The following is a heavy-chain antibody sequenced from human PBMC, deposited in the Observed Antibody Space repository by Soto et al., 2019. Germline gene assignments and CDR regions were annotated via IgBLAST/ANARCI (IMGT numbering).Heavy chain of an antibody. CDR1: GYTFTSYG. V-gene: IGHV1-18*01. CDR3: ARVLDSVVVVADLDY. D-gene: IGHD2-15*01. CDR2: ISAYNGNT. J-gene: IGHJ4*02. Sequence: QVQLVQSGAEVKKPGASVKVSCKASGYTFTSYGISWVRQAPGQGLEWMGWISAYNGNTNYAQKLQGRVPMTTDTSTSTAYMELRSLRSDDTAVYYCARVLDSVVVVADLDYWGQGTLVTVSS.